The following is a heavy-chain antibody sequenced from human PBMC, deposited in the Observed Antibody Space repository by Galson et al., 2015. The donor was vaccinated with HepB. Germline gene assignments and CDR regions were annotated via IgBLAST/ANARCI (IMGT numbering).Heavy chain of an antibody. CDR1: GGTFSSYA. Sequence: SVKVSCKASGGTFSSYAISWVRQAPGQGLEWMGGIIPILGIANYAQKFQGRVTITADKSTSTAYMELSSLRSEDTAVYYCARTRWWRTPYYYYYMDVWGKGTTVTVSS. V-gene: IGHV1-69*10. CDR2: IIPILGIA. J-gene: IGHJ6*03. D-gene: IGHD2-8*02. CDR3: ARTRWWRTPYYYYYMDV.